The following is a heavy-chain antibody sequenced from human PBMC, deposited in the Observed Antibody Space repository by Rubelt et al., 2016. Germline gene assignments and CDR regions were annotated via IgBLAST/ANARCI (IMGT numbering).Heavy chain of an antibody. CDR3: ARGLLWLGEVLPRYFDH. J-gene: IGHJ4*02. CDR2: INHSGTT. D-gene: IGHD3-10*01. CDR1: GGSFSGYY. Sequence: QVQLQQWGAGLLKPSETLSLTCAVHGGSFSGYYWTWLRQPPGKGLEWIGDINHSGTTNSNPSPKCRVTVTLDPSQRQLSLKLGSGTVADTAVYYCARGLLWLGEVLPRYFDHWGQGGLVTVSS. V-gene: IGHV4-34*02.